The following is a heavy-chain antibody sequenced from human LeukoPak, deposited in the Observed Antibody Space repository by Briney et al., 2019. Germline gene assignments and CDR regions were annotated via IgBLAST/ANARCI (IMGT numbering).Heavy chain of an antibody. V-gene: IGHV1-24*01. Sequence: GASVKVSCKVSGYTLTELSMHWVRQAPGKGREWMGGFDPEDGETIYAQKFQGRVTMTEDTSTDTAYMELSSLRSEDTAVYYCATSSRYCSSTSCYQTHFDYWGQGTLVTVSS. D-gene: IGHD2-2*01. J-gene: IGHJ4*02. CDR3: ATSSRYCSSTSCYQTHFDY. CDR1: GYTLTELS. CDR2: FDPEDGET.